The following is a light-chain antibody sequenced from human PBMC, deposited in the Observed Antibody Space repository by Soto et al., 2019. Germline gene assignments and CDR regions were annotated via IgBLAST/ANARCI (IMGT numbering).Light chain of an antibody. CDR1: QDISNY. CDR2: DAS. Sequence: QMAQSPSSLSASVGARVPRPCXASQDISNYLNWYQQKPGKAPKLLIYDASNLETGVPSRFSGSGSGTDFTFTISSLQPEDIATYYCQQYDNLPLTFGGGTTVDIK. J-gene: IGKJ4*01. V-gene: IGKV1-33*01. CDR3: QQYDNLPLT.